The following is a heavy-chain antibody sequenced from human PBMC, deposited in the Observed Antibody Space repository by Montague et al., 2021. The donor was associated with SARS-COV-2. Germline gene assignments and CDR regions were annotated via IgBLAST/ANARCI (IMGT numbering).Heavy chain of an antibody. CDR2: IYFSGST. J-gene: IGHJ3*02. CDR3: ARHGRFSVIVNTPRGAFDI. Sequence: SETLSLTCTVSGVPTSSYYWSWIRQPPGKGLEWIGCIYFSGSTNYNPSLKSRVTISVDTSKNQFSLKLSSVTAADTAVYYCARHGRFSVIVNTPRGAFDIWGQGTMVTVSS. V-gene: IGHV4-59*08. CDR1: GVPTSSYY. D-gene: IGHD3-22*01.